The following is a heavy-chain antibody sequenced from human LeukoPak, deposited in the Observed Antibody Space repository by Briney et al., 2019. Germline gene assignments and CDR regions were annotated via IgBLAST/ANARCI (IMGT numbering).Heavy chain of an antibody. D-gene: IGHD6-19*01. V-gene: IGHV1-24*01. CDR3: ATVSPVDHYYYYMDV. CDR1: GYTLTELS. CDR2: FDPEDGET. Sequence: ASVKVSCKVSGYTLTELSMHWVRQAPGKGLEGMGGFDPEDGETICAQKFQGRVTMTEDTSTDTAYMELSSLRSEDTAVYYCATVSPVDHYYYYMDVWGKGTTVTVSS. J-gene: IGHJ6*03.